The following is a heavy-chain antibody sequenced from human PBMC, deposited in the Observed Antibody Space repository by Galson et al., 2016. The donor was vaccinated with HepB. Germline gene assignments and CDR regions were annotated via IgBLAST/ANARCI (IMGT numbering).Heavy chain of an antibody. D-gene: IGHD2-2*01. CDR1: GFTFSSYG. CDR3: AKDTARYCSSTSCSYGMDV. Sequence: SLRLSCAASGFTFSSYGMHWVRQAPGKGLEWVAVISYDGSNKYYADSVKGRFTISRDNSKNTLYLQMNSLRAEDTAVCYCAKDTARYCSSTSCSYGMDVWGQGTTVTVSS. V-gene: IGHV3-30*18. CDR2: ISYDGSNK. J-gene: IGHJ6*02.